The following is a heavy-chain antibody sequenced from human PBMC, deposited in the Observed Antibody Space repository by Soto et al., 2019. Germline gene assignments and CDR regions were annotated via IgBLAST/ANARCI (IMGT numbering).Heavy chain of an antibody. D-gene: IGHD2-15*01. J-gene: IGHJ6*02. CDR2: ISGSSNYI. CDR1: GFTFSPYA. Sequence: EVQLVESGGGLVKPGGSLRLSCAASGFTFSPYAMSWVRQAPGKGLEWVASISGSSNYIYYADSLKGRFTISRANAKNSLFLQMNRLRVDDTAVYYCARASVAAGTRRYFYGLDVWGQGTTVTVSS. V-gene: IGHV3-21*01. CDR3: ARASVAAGTRRYFYGLDV.